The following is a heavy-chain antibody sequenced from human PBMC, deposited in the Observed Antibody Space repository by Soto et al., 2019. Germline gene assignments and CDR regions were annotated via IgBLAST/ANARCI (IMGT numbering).Heavy chain of an antibody. CDR2: IYHSGSI. V-gene: IGHV4-4*02. J-gene: IGHJ3*02. CDR3: ASKFGELLADDFDI. CDR1: NASISSRKW. D-gene: IGHD3-10*01. Sequence: QVHLQESGPGLVKPSGTLSLTCTVSNASISSRKWWTWVRQTPGKGREWIGEIYHSGSINHNPSLKRRVTMSVEKSKNQFSLKMTSLTAADTGVYYCASKFGELLADDFDIWGQGTVVTFSS.